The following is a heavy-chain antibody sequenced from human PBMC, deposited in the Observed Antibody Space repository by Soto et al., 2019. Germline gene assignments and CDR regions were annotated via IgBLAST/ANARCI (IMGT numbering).Heavy chain of an antibody. J-gene: IGHJ3*02. CDR3: ARPVSGFGELGSDI. D-gene: IGHD3-10*01. Sequence: QLQLQESGPGLVKPSEPLSLPCPVSGGSISSSSYYWGWIRQPPGKGLEWIGSFYYSGSTYYHPSVKSRVTISVDTTKNQFSLKLSSVTAADTAVYYCARPVSGFGELGSDIWGQGTMVTVST. CDR1: GGSISSSSYY. V-gene: IGHV4-39*01. CDR2: FYYSGST.